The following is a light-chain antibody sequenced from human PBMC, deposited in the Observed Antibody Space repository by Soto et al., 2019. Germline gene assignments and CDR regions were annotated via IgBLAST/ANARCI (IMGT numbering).Light chain of an antibody. CDR2: AAS. CDR3: QQSYNTPYT. J-gene: IGKJ2*01. V-gene: IGKV1-39*01. CDR1: QSITSY. Sequence: DIQMTPSPSSLSASVGDRVPITCRASQSITSYLNWYQQKPGKAPKLLIYAASRSQSGVPSRFSGSGSGTDFTLTISSLQPEDFATYYCQQSYNTPYTFDQGTKLEIK.